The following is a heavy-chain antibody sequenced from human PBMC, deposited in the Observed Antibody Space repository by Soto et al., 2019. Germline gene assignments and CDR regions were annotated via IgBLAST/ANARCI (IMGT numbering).Heavy chain of an antibody. CDR3: ARSSLVREIGYYYFYNDV. V-gene: IGHV3-33*01. D-gene: IGHD3-10*01. Sequence: QVQLVESGGGVVQPGRSLRLSCAATGFTFSSYGMHWVRQAPGKGLEWVAVIWYDGSKKYYADSVRGRFTISRDNSKINLYLQMTSLRAEDTAVYYCARSSLVREIGYYYFYNDVWGKGTTVTVSS. CDR1: GFTFSSYG. J-gene: IGHJ6*03. CDR2: IWYDGSKK.